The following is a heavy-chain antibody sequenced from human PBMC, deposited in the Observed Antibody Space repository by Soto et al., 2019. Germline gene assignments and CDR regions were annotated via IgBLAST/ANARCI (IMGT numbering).Heavy chain of an antibody. CDR2: ISGGSAYI. D-gene: IGHD1-26*01. Sequence: GGSLRLSCVGPGFIFSSYYMNWVRQAPGKGLEWVSSISGGSAYIYYADSVKGRFTISRDNAKNSLYLEMNSLRVEDTAVYYCVRVWRLVGRYGMDVWGQGTTVTVSS. CDR3: VRVWRLVGRYGMDV. CDR1: GFIFSSYY. V-gene: IGHV3-21*01. J-gene: IGHJ6*02.